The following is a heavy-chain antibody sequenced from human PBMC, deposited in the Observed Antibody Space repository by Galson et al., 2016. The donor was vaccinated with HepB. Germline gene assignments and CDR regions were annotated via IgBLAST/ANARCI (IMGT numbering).Heavy chain of an antibody. V-gene: IGHV4-59*01. Sequence: SETLSLTCTVSGGSISSYYWSWIRQPPGKGLEWIGYIYYSGSTNYNPSLKSRVTISVDTSKNQFSLKLTSVTAADTAVYYCARGAQQLVHSRADGKLYYGMDVWGRGTTVTVSS. CDR2: IYYSGST. CDR1: GGSISSYY. J-gene: IGHJ6*02. D-gene: IGHD6-13*01. CDR3: ARGAQQLVHSRADGKLYYGMDV.